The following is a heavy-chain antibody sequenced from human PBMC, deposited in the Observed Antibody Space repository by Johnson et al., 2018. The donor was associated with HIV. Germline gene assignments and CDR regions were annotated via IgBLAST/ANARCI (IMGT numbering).Heavy chain of an antibody. CDR2: IKSNTDGGTT. V-gene: IGHV3-15*01. J-gene: IGHJ3*02. D-gene: IGHD1-26*01. CDR3: ATPWDLLGAFDI. CDR1: GFTLSNAW. Sequence: EQLVESGGGLVKPGGSLRLSCAASGFTLSNAWMSWVRQAPGKGLEWVGHIKSNTDGGTTDYVASVKGRLTISRDDSKNTLYLQMNSLKIEDTAVYYCATPWDLLGAFDIWGQGTMVTVSS.